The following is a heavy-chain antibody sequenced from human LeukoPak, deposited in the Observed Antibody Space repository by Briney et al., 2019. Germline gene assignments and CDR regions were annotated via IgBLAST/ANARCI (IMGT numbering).Heavy chain of an antibody. V-gene: IGHV3-33*06. CDR3: AKTGQPTYYYDSSGYYD. D-gene: IGHD3-22*01. Sequence: GGSLRLSCAASGFTFSSYGMHWVRQAPGKGLEWVAVIWYDGSNKYYADSVKGRFTISRDNSKNTLYLQMNSLRAEDTAVYYCAKTGQPTYYYDSSGYYDWGQGTLVTVSS. CDR1: GFTFSSYG. CDR2: IWYDGSNK. J-gene: IGHJ4*02.